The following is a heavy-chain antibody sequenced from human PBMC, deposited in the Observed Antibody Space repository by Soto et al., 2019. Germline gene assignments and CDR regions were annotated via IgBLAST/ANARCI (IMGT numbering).Heavy chain of an antibody. CDR1: GYIFNKYW. V-gene: IGHV5-51*01. CDR2: TFPGGSDT. D-gene: IGHD2-15*01. CDR3: ATQIGLHGVSGYFAY. J-gene: IGHJ4*02. Sequence: GESRQISCKGSGYIFNKYWIAWVRQMPGKGLEWMGITFPGGSDTVYSPSFQGQVTISVDRSINTAYLQRSGLKASDTAMYYCATQIGLHGVSGYFAYRGQRSPVTGSS.